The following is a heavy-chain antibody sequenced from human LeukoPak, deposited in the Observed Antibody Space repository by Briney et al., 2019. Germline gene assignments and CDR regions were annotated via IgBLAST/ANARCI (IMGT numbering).Heavy chain of an antibody. D-gene: IGHD3-3*01. CDR1: GYTFSAYG. J-gene: IGHJ4*02. CDR3: VRDPATRGYYYDY. Sequence: TGGSLRLSCAASGYTFSAYGMHWVRQAPGKGLEWVAAIRYDGSKKFYADSVEGRFTISRDDSKSTLYLQIYSLRVEDTAVYYCVRDPATRGYYYDYWGQGTLVIVSS. V-gene: IGHV3-33*01. CDR2: IRYDGSKK.